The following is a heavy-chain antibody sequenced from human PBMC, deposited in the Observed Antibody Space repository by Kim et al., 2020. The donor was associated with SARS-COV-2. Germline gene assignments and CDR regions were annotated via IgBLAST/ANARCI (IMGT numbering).Heavy chain of an antibody. J-gene: IGHJ4*02. V-gene: IGHV3-7*01. Sequence: GGSLRLSCVASGFTFSTNWMSWARQAPGKGLEWVAKIKEDGTERYYGSSVEGRFTISRDNAKNSLYLEMHSLSAEDTAVYYCARDRRYSLDYWGQGTLVTVPS. CDR2: IKEDGTER. CDR1: GFTFSTNW. CDR3: ARDRRYSLDY. D-gene: IGHD2-15*01.